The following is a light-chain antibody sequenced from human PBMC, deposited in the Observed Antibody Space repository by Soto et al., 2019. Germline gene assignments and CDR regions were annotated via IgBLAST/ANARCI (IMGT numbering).Light chain of an antibody. V-gene: IGKV1-39*01. CDR2: AAS. CDR1: QSISSY. J-gene: IGKJ2*02. Sequence: DIQMTQSPSSLSASVGDRVTITCRASQSISSYLNWYQQKPGKAPKLLIYAASSLQSGVPSRFSGSGSGTDFTLTIGSLQPEDFATYYCQQSYSTLWTFGQGTKLEIK. CDR3: QQSYSTLWT.